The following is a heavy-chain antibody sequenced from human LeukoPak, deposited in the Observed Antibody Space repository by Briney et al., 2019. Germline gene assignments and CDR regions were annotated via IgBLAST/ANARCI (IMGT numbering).Heavy chain of an antibody. Sequence: GGSLRLSCAASGFTFSSYWMSWVHQAPGKGLEWVANIKQDGSEKYYVDSVKGRFTISRDNAKNSLYLQMNSLRAEDTAVYYCARGTYGDYVIPLDYWGQGTLVTVPS. CDR2: IKQDGSEK. CDR3: ARGTYGDYVIPLDY. D-gene: IGHD4-17*01. V-gene: IGHV3-7*01. CDR1: GFTFSSYW. J-gene: IGHJ4*02.